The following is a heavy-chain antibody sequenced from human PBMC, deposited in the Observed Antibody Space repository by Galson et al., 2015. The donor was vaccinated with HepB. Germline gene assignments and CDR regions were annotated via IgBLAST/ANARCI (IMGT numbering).Heavy chain of an antibody. CDR3: ARESSEYYYDIIGFFDY. Sequence: SVKVSCKASGGTFSSYAISWVRQAPGQGLEWMGGIIPIFGTANYAQKFQGRVTITADESTSTAYMELSSLRSEDTAVYYCARESSEYYYDIIGFFDYWGQGTLATVSS. J-gene: IGHJ4*02. CDR2: IIPIFGTA. V-gene: IGHV1-69*13. CDR1: GGTFSSYA. D-gene: IGHD3-22*01.